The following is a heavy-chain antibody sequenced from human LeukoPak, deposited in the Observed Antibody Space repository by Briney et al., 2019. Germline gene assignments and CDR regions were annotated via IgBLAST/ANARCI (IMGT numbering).Heavy chain of an antibody. J-gene: IGHJ6*03. CDR1: GDSVSSNSAA. D-gene: IGHD2-2*01. Sequence: SQTLSLTCAISGDSVSSNSAAWNWIGQSPSRGLEWLGRTYYRSKWYNDYAVSVKSRITINPDTSKNQFSLQLNSVTPEDTAVYYCARGTKILAVVVPAGYYYYYMDVWGKGTTVTISS. CDR2: TYYRSKWYN. V-gene: IGHV6-1*01. CDR3: ARGTKILAVVVPAGYYYYYMDV.